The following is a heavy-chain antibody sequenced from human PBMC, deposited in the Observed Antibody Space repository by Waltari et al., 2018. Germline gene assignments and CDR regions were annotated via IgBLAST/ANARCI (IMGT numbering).Heavy chain of an antibody. V-gene: IGHV5-51*01. CDR1: GYSFTSYW. J-gene: IGHJ4*02. CDR2: IYPGDSDT. CDR3: ARHPDYYDSSGYYEFDY. D-gene: IGHD3-22*01. Sequence: EVQLVQSGAEVKKPGESLKISCKGSGYSFTSYWIGWVRQMHGKGLEWMGIIYPGDSDTRYSPSFQGQVTISADKSISTAYLQWSSLKASDTAMYYCARHPDYYDSSGYYEFDYWGQGTLVTVSS.